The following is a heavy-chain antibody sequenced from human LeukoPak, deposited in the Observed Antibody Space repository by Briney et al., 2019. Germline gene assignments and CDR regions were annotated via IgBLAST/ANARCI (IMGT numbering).Heavy chain of an antibody. CDR1: GFTFSSYS. J-gene: IGHJ5*02. V-gene: IGHV3-21*01. CDR3: ARDREGYCSGGSCYPPNWFDP. CDR2: ISSSSSYI. D-gene: IGHD2-15*01. Sequence: GGSLRLSCAASGFTFSSYSMTWVRQAPGKGLEWVSSISSSSSYIYYADSVKGRFTISRDNAKNSLYLQMNSLRAEDTAVYYCARDREGYCSGGSCYPPNWFDPWGQGTLVTVSS.